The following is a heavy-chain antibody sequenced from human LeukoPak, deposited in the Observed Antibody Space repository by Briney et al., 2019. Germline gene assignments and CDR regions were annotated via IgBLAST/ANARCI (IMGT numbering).Heavy chain of an antibody. CDR1: GGTFSNYY. Sequence: SETLSLTCAVSGGTFSNYYWSWIRQPPGKGLEWTGEINHSGSTNYNPSLKSRVTISVDTSKSQFSLKLSSVTAADTAVYYCARLTRPSPHLYYYYYMDVWGKGTTVTVSS. V-gene: IGHV4-34*01. CDR2: INHSGST. CDR3: ARLTRPSPHLYYYYYMDV. J-gene: IGHJ6*03.